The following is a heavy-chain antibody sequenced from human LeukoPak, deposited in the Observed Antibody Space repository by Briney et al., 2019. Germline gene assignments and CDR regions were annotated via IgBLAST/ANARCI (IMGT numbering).Heavy chain of an antibody. Sequence: SETLSLTCTVSGGSISSSSYYWGWIRQPPGKGLEWIGSIYYSGSTYYNPSLKSRVTISVDTSKNQFSLKLSSVTAADTAVYYCARGLPLGEQNRYNWFAPWGQGTLVTVSS. CDR1: GGSISSSSYY. CDR2: IYYSGST. D-gene: IGHD1-14*01. J-gene: IGHJ5*02. V-gene: IGHV4-39*07. CDR3: ARGLPLGEQNRYNWFAP.